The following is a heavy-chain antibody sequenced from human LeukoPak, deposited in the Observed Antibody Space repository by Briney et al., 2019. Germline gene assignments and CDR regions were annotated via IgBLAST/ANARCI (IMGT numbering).Heavy chain of an antibody. Sequence: GGSLRLSCAASGFTFSSYAMPWVRQAPGKGLEWVAVISYDGSNKYYADSVKGRFTISRDNSKNTLYLQMNSLRAEDTAVYYCARDKVVPAAVYYYYGMDVWGQGTTVTVSS. J-gene: IGHJ6*02. V-gene: IGHV3-30-3*01. CDR1: GFTFSSYA. CDR2: ISYDGSNK. CDR3: ARDKVVPAAVYYYYGMDV. D-gene: IGHD2-2*01.